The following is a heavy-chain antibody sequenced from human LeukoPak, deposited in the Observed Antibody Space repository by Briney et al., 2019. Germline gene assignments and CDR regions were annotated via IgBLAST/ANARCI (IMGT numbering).Heavy chain of an antibody. CDR3: ARVNCGGDCYRYYFDY. CDR1: GFTLSSYG. D-gene: IGHD2-21*02. V-gene: IGHV3-33*01. CDR2: IWYDGSNK. Sequence: GGSLRLSCAASGFTLSSYGMHWVRQAPGKGLEWVAVIWYDGSNKYYADSVKGRFTISRDNSKNTLYLQMNSLRAEDTAVYYCARVNCGGDCYRYYFDYWGQGTLVTVSS. J-gene: IGHJ4*02.